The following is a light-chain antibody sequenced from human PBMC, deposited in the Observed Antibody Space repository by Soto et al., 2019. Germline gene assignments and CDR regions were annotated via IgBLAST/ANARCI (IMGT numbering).Light chain of an antibody. CDR1: SRDVGGYNY. J-gene: IGLJ1*01. CDR2: DVS. Sequence: QSVLTQPRSVSGSPGQSVTISCTGTSRDVGGYNYVSWYQQHPGKAPKLMIYDVSKRPSGVSDRFSGSKSGNTASLTISGLQAEDEADYYCCSYAGSFPYVFGTGTKVTVL. V-gene: IGLV2-11*01. CDR3: CSYAGSFPYV.